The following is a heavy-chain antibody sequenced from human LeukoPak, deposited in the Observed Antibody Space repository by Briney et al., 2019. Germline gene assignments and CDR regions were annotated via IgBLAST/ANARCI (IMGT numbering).Heavy chain of an antibody. V-gene: IGHV1-69*13. CDR1: GGTFSSYA. Sequence: ASVKVSCKASGGTFSSYAISWVRQAPGQGLEWMGGIIPIFGTANYAQKFQGRVTITADESTSTAYMELSSLRSEDTAVYYCARNHRAYCGGDCYSFDYWGQGTLVTVSS. D-gene: IGHD2-21*02. CDR3: ARNHRAYCGGDCYSFDY. J-gene: IGHJ4*02. CDR2: IIPIFGTA.